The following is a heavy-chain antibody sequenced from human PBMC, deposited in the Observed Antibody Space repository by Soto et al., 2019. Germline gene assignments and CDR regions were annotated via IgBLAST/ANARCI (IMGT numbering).Heavy chain of an antibody. Sequence: QVQLQQSGPGLVKPSQTLSLTCAISGDSVSTNSATWDWIMQSPSRGLEWLGRTYYRSKWFNDYAVSVNGPISINSDTSYNQFSLLLNSVTPDYKAGYYCARLICNSWLDSCGQGTLFTVSS. V-gene: IGHV6-1*01. CDR2: TYYRSKWFN. D-gene: IGHD2-2*01. CDR1: GDSVSTNSAT. J-gene: IGHJ5*01. CDR3: ARLICNSWLDS.